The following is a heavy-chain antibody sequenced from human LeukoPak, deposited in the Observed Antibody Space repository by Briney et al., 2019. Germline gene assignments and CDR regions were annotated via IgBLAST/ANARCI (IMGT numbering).Heavy chain of an antibody. J-gene: IGHJ4*02. CDR2: FYSGGSA. CDR1: GGSISSYY. CDR3: ARVYSGYDLPGSLANYYFDY. D-gene: IGHD5-12*01. V-gene: IGHV4-4*07. Sequence: SETLSLTCTVSGGSISSYYWSWIRQPAGKGLEWIGRFYSGGSADYNPSLKSRVTMSVDTSKNQFSLRLSSVTAADTAVYYCARVYSGYDLPGSLANYYFDYWGQGTLVTVSS.